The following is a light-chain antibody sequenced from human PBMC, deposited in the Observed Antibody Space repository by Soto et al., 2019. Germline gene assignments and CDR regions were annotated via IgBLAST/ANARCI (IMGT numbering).Light chain of an antibody. CDR1: QSVSSN. CDR3: QHYNNWPFT. J-gene: IGKJ2*01. V-gene: IGKV3-15*01. Sequence: EIVMTQSPATLSVSPGERATLSCRASQSVSSNLAWYQQKPGQAPTLLIYGASARATGIPARFSGSGSGTEFTITISSLQSEDFAVYYCQHYNNWPFTVGQGPKLEI. CDR2: GAS.